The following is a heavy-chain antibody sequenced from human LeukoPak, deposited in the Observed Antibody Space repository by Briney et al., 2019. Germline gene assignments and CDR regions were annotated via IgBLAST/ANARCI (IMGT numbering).Heavy chain of an antibody. CDR3: ARDVYDGGAFDI. D-gene: IGHD3-22*01. V-gene: IGHV4-30-2*01. J-gene: IGHJ3*02. CDR2: IYHSGST. CDR1: GGSISSGGYY. Sequence: PSETLSLTCTVSGGSISSGGYYWSWIRQPPGKGLEWIGYIYHSGSTYYNPSLKSRVTISVDRSKNQFSLKLSSVTAADTAVYYCARDVYDGGAFDIWGQGTMVTVSS.